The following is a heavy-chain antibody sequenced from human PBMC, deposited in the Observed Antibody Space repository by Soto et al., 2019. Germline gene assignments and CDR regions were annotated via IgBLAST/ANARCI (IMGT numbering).Heavy chain of an antibody. Sequence: QIQMVQSGAEIKEPGASVKVSCKTSGYNFIDYGIDWVRQAPGQDLQWMGWIGMYHTHTKYTPQFQGRVTITSDTSTRTVYMELRSLRSDDTATYYYVIHDNTLSLTPWGPGTRITVSS. CDR2: IGMYHTHT. D-gene: IGHD3-22*01. J-gene: IGHJ5*02. V-gene: IGHV1-18*04. CDR1: GYNFIDYG. CDR3: VIHDNTLSLTP.